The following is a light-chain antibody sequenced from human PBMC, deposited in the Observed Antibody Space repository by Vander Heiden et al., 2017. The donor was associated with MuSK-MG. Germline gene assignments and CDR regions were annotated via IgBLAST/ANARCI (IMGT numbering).Light chain of an antibody. CDR2: DAS. CDR3: QQNDNLPRT. V-gene: IGKV1-33*01. Sequence: DIQMTQSPSSLSASVGDRVTITCQASQDISNYLNWYQQKPGKAPKLLIYDASNLETGVPSRFSGSGSGTDFTFTISSLQPEDIATYYCQQNDNLPRTFGGGTKVEFK. CDR1: QDISNY. J-gene: IGKJ4*01.